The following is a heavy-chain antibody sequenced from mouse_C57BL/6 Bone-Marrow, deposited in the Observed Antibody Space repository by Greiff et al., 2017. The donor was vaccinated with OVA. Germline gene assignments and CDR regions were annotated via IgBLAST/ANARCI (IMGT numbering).Heavy chain of an antibody. D-gene: IGHD1-1*01. CDR1: GYAFSSYW. CDR3: ASRYYGSPYFDY. J-gene: IGHJ2*01. CDR2: IYPGDGDT. V-gene: IGHV1-80*01. Sequence: QVQLQQSGAELVKPGASVKISCKASGYAFSSYWMNWVKQRPGKGLEWIGQIYPGDGDTNYNGKFKGKATLTADKSSSTAYMQRSSLTSEDSAVYFCASRYYGSPYFDYWGQGTTLTVSS.